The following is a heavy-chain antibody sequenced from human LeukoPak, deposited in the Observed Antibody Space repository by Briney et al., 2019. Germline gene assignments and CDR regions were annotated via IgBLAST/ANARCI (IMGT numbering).Heavy chain of an antibody. D-gene: IGHD5-12*01. CDR2: IRSKAYGGTT. CDR3: TRDWGNSGYDSDFDY. Sequence: GSLRLSCTASGFTFGDYAMSWVRQAPGKGLEGVGFIRSKAYGGTTEYAASVKGRFTISRDDSKSIAYLQMNSLKTEDTAVYYCTRDWGNSGYDSDFDYWGQGTLVTVSS. J-gene: IGHJ4*02. CDR1: GFTFGDYA. V-gene: IGHV3-49*04.